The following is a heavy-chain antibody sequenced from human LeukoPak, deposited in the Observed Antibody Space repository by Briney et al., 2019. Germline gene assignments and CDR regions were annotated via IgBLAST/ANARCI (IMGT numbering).Heavy chain of an antibody. J-gene: IGHJ6*02. Sequence: ASVKVSCKASGYTFTGYYMHWVRQAPGQGLEWMGWINPNSGGTNYAQKFQGRVTMTRDTSISTAYMELSRLRSDDTAVYYCARSMTTVTTLTRYNYYYYSMDVWGQGTTVTVSS. CDR3: ARSMTTVTTLTRYNYYYYSMDV. D-gene: IGHD4-17*01. V-gene: IGHV1-2*02. CDR2: INPNSGGT. CDR1: GYTFTGYY.